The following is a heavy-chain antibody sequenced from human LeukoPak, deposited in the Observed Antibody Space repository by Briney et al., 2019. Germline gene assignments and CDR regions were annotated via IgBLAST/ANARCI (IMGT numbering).Heavy chain of an antibody. CDR2: IRYDGSNK. CDR3: ARSRAWFGELLGYFDY. CDR1: GFTFSSYG. J-gene: IGHJ4*02. Sequence: GGSLRLSCAASGFTFSSYGMHWVRQAPGKGLEWVAFIRYDGSNKYYADSVKGRFTISRGNSKNTLYLQMNSLRAEDTAVYYCARSRAWFGELLGYFDYWGQGTLVTVSS. V-gene: IGHV3-30*02. D-gene: IGHD3-10*01.